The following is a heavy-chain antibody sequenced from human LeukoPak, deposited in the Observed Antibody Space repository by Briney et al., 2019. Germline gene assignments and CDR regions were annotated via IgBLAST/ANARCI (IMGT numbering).Heavy chain of an antibody. CDR1: GFTFSNYA. CDR3: ARNRGATGFYWVDY. Sequence: GGSLRLSCAAAGFTFSNYAMHWVRQAPGKGLEWVAVISYDGTNEYYADSVKGRFTISRDNSKNTLYLQMDSLRIEDTAVYYCARNRGATGFYWVDYWGQGTLVSVSS. D-gene: IGHD3-22*01. CDR2: ISYDGTNE. V-gene: IGHV3-30-3*01. J-gene: IGHJ4*02.